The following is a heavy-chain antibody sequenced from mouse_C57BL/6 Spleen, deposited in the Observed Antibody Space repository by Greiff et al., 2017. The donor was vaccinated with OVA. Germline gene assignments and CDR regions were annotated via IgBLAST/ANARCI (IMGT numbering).Heavy chain of an antibody. V-gene: IGHV1-50*01. D-gene: IGHD2-2*01. CDR1: GYTFTSYW. CDR3: ARRREGYPYYAMDY. CDR2: IDPSDSYT. J-gene: IGHJ4*01. Sequence: QVQLQQPGAELVKPGASVKLSCKASGYTFTSYWMQWVKQRPGQGLEWIGEIDPSDSYTNYNQKFKGKATLTAATSSSTAYLQLISLTSEDSAVYYCARRREGYPYYAMDYWGQGTSVTVSS.